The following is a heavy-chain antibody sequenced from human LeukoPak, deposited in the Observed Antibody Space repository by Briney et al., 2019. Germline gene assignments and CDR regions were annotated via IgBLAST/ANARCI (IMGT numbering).Heavy chain of an antibody. Sequence: GASVKVSRKASGYTFTSYYMHWVRQAPGQGLEWMGGIIPIFGTANYAQKFQGRVTITADESTSTAYMELSSLRSEDTAVYYCASGGATITQRYFDLWGRGTLVTVSS. D-gene: IGHD1-26*01. CDR3: ASGGATITQRYFDL. CDR2: IIPIFGTA. J-gene: IGHJ2*01. CDR1: GYTFTSYY. V-gene: IGHV1-69*13.